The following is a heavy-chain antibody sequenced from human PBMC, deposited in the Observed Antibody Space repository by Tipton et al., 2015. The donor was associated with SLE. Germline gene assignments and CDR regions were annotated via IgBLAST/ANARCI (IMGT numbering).Heavy chain of an antibody. CDR3: ARDTSGSGTLDY. CDR1: GYTFSSYG. J-gene: IGHJ4*02. Sequence: QSGAEVKKPGASVKVSCKASGYTFSSYGINWVRQAPGQGLEWMGWISAYNGNTNYAQKLQDRVTVTTDTSTSTAYMELSSLTSDDTALYYCARDTSGSGTLDYWGQGALVTVSS. D-gene: IGHD3-10*01. CDR2: ISAYNGNT. V-gene: IGHV1-18*01.